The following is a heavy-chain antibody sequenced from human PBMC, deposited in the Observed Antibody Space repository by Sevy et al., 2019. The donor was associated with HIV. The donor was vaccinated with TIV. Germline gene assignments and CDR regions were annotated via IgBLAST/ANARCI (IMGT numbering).Heavy chain of an antibody. CDR3: AKVGVATAPVVSATPDYYYFYMDV. CDR2: ISWDGGIT. J-gene: IGHJ6*03. V-gene: IGHV3-43*01. CDR1: GFSFDDYT. D-gene: IGHD2-21*01. Sequence: GGSLRLSCAASGFSFDDYTMHWVRQAPGKGLEWVSFISWDGGITDYADSVRGRFTISRDNDKDSLSLQMNSLRTEDTALYYCAKVGVATAPVVSATPDYYYFYMDVWGKGTTVTVSS.